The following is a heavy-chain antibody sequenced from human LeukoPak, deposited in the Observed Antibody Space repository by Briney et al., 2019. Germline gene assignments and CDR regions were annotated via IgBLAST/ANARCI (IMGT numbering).Heavy chain of an antibody. V-gene: IGHV1-69*04. CDR2: IIPILGIA. D-gene: IGHD3-22*01. J-gene: IGHJ4*02. Sequence: ASVKVSCKASGGTFSSYAISWVRQAPGQVLVWMGRIIPILGIANYAQKFQGRVTITADKSTSTAYMELSSLRSEDTAVYYCARVRDRTMTEYWGQGALVTVSS. CDR3: ARVRDRTMTEY. CDR1: GGTFSSYA.